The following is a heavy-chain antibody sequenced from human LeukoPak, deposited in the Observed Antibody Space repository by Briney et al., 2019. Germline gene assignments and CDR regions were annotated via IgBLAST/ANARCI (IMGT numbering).Heavy chain of an antibody. V-gene: IGHV1-24*01. J-gene: IGHJ3*02. D-gene: IGHD1-26*01. CDR2: FDPEDGET. CDR1: GYTLTELS. Sequence: ASVKVSCKVSGYTLTELSMHWVRQAPGKGLEWMGGFDPEDGETIYAQKFQGRVTMTEDTSTDTAYMELSSLRSEDTAVYYCATDKIVGATRDAFDIWGQGTMVTVSS. CDR3: ATDKIVGATRDAFDI.